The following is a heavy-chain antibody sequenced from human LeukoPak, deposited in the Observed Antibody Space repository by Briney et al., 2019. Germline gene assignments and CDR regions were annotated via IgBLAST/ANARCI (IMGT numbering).Heavy chain of an antibody. D-gene: IGHD3-3*01. CDR2: ISYGGNNQ. V-gene: IGHV3-30*04. CDR3: ARGGSYDFSTGYDQTQYYRGMDV. J-gene: IGHJ6*02. Sequence: PGGSLRLSCAASGFTFSPYAIHWVRQAPVKGLEWVADISYGGNNQFYADAERRVFTISREYTDNTLYLEKNRLTPDDTAFYFCARGGSYDFSTGYDQTQYYRGMDVWGQGTTVTVSS. CDR1: GFTFSPYA.